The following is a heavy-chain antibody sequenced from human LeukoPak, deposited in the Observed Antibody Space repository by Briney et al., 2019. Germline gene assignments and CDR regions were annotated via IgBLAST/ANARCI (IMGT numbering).Heavy chain of an antibody. CDR2: ISSSSSYI. D-gene: IGHD2-2*01. Sequence: TGGSLRLSCAASGFTFSSYSMNWVRQAPGKGLEWVSSISSSSSYIYYADSVKGRFTISRDNAKNSLYLQMNSLRAEDTAVYYCARARPYCSSTSCPNQGFDPWGQGTLVTVSS. CDR1: GFTFSSYS. V-gene: IGHV3-21*01. J-gene: IGHJ5*02. CDR3: ARARPYCSSTSCPNQGFDP.